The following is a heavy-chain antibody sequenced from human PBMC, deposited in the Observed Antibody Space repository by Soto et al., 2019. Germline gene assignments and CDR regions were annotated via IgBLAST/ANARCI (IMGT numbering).Heavy chain of an antibody. CDR2: IYYSGST. V-gene: IGHV4-31*03. Sequence: QVQLQESGPGLVKPSQTLSLTCTVSGGSISRGGYHWTWIRQHPGKGLEWIGYIYYSGSTYYNPSLKSRVTISVDTSKNQFSLKLSSVTAADTAVYYCARDHPCSSTSCYESWFDPWGQGTLVTVSS. CDR1: GGSISRGGYH. D-gene: IGHD2-2*01. J-gene: IGHJ5*02. CDR3: ARDHPCSSTSCYESWFDP.